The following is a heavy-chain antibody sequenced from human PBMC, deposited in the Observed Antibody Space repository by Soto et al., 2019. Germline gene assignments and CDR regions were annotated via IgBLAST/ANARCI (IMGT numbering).Heavy chain of an antibody. J-gene: IGHJ4*02. D-gene: IGHD6-13*01. Sequence: GGSLRLSCAASGFTFSSDAMSWVRQAPGKGLEGVSLISGDGGRTYYADPVKGRFTISRDNSKNTVSLQMNSLRAEDTALYYCAKRLATAGVLDSWGQGTLVTVSS. CDR2: ISGDGGRT. CDR1: GFTFSSDA. V-gene: IGHV3-23*01. CDR3: AKRLATAGVLDS.